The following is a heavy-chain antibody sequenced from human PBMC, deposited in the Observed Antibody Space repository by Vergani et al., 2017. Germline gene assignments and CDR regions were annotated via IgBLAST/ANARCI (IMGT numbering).Heavy chain of an antibody. D-gene: IGHD4-17*01. CDR3: AKEMGAGTVTRRIWDY. J-gene: IGHJ4*02. CDR2: ISSSSSYT. V-gene: IGHV3-11*05. CDR1: GFTFSDYY. Sequence: QVQLVESGGGLVKPGGSLRLSCAASGFTFSDYYMSWIRQAPGKGLEWVSYISSSSSYTNYADSVKGRFTISRDNAKNSLYLQMNSLRAEDTAVYYCAKEMGAGTVTRRIWDYWGQGTLVTVSS.